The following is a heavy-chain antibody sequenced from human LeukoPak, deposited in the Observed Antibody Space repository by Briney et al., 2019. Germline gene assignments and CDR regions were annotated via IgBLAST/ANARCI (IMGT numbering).Heavy chain of an antibody. J-gene: IGHJ2*01. D-gene: IGHD5-24*01. Sequence: PGGSLRLSCAASGFTFSSYSMNWVRQAPGKGLEWVSYISSSGSTIYYADSVKGRFTISRDNAKNSLYLQMNSLRAEDTAVYYCARAIPRDGYNQNWYFDLWGRGTLVTVSS. V-gene: IGHV3-48*04. CDR3: ARAIPRDGYNQNWYFDL. CDR2: ISSSGSTI. CDR1: GFTFSSYS.